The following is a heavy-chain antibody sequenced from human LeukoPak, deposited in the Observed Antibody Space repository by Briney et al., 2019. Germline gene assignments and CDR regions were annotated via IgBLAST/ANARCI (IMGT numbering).Heavy chain of an antibody. V-gene: IGHV5-10-1*01. D-gene: IGHD6-13*01. CDR2: IDPSDSYT. Sequence: GESLRISCKGSGYSFTSYWISWVRQMPGKGLEWMGRIDPSDSYTNYSPSFQGHVTISADKSISTAYLQWSSLKASDTAMYYCASSVDIAAADKYYYYGMDVWGQGTTVTVSS. CDR1: GYSFTSYW. CDR3: ASSVDIAAADKYYYYGMDV. J-gene: IGHJ6*02.